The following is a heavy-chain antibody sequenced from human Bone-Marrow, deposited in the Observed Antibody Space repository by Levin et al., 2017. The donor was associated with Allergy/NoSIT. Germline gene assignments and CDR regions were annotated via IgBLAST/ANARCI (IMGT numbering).Heavy chain of an antibody. Sequence: PAASVKVSCKASGYTFTAYYIHWVRQAPGQGLEWMGWINPNSGDTNLAQKFQGRVSMTRDTSINTAYMELSRLRSDDTAVFYCARNLFDYYDKSGFYSFWGQGSLVTVSS. CDR1: GYTFTAYY. CDR3: ARNLFDYYDKSGFYSF. D-gene: IGHD3-22*01. J-gene: IGHJ4*02. CDR2: INPNSGDT. V-gene: IGHV1-2*02.